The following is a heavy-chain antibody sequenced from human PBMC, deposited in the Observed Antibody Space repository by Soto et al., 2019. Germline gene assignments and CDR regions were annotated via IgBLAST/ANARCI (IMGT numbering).Heavy chain of an antibody. CDR2: IYYSRNT. CDR1: GGSISSYY. J-gene: IGHJ3*02. CDR3: ARVGSSGWYGDAFDI. D-gene: IGHD6-19*01. Sequence: QVQLQESGPGLVKPSETLSLTCTVSGGSISSYYWSWIRQPPGKGLEWIGYIYYSRNTNYNPSLKSRVTISVDSPTNQFSLKLSSVTAADTAVYYCARVGSSGWYGDAFDIWGQGTMVTVSS. V-gene: IGHV4-59*01.